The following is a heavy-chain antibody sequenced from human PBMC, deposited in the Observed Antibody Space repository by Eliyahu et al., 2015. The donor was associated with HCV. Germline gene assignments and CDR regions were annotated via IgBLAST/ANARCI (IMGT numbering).Heavy chain of an antibody. J-gene: IGHJ6*02. CDR2: INHSGST. V-gene: IGHV4-34*01. D-gene: IGHD3-3*01. Sequence: KGLEWIGEINHSGSTNYNPSLKSRVTISVDTSKNQFSLKLSSVTAADTAVYYCASLWDYDFWSGYYYGMDVWGQGTTVTVSS. CDR3: ASLWDYDFWSGYYYGMDV.